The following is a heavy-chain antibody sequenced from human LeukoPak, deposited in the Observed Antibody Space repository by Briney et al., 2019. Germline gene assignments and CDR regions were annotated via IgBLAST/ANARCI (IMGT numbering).Heavy chain of an antibody. CDR3: ARPYCSGGSCYSLGDY. D-gene: IGHD2-15*01. V-gene: IGHV1-18*01. CDR1: GYTFTIYG. Sequence: GASVTVSFKSSGYTFTIYGISWVRQAPGQGLEWMGWISAYNGNRNYAQKLQGRVTMTTDTSTSTAYMELRSLRSDDTAVYYCARPYCSGGSCYSLGDYWGQGTLVTVSS. CDR2: ISAYNGNR. J-gene: IGHJ4*02.